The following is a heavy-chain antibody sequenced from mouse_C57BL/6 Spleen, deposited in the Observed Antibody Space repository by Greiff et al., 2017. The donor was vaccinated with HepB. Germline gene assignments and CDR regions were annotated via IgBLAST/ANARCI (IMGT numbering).Heavy chain of an antibody. V-gene: IGHV2-2*01. D-gene: IGHD2-4*01. CDR1: GFSLTSYG. CDR2: IWSGGST. J-gene: IGHJ4*01. CDR3: ASPYDYDRGGYAMDY. Sequence: VQLQQSGPGLVQPSQTLSITCTASGFSLTSYGVHWVRQSPGKGLEWLGVIWSGGSTDYNAAFISRLNSSKDNSKNQVFFKMNSLQADDTAIYYCASPYDYDRGGYAMDYWGQGTSVTVSS.